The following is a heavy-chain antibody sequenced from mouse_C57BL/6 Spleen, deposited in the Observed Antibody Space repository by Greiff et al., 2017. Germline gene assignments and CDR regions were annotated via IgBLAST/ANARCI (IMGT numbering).Heavy chain of an antibody. CDR3: ARDADDYDPWFAY. D-gene: IGHD2-4*01. V-gene: IGHV7-1*01. Sequence: DVMLVESGGGLVQSGRSLRLSCATSGFTFSDFYMEWVRQAPGKGLEWIAASRNKANDYTTEYSASVKGRFIVSRDTSQSILYLQMNALRAEDTAIYYCARDADDYDPWFAYWGQGTLVTVSA. CDR2: SRNKANDYTT. J-gene: IGHJ3*01. CDR1: GFTFSDFY.